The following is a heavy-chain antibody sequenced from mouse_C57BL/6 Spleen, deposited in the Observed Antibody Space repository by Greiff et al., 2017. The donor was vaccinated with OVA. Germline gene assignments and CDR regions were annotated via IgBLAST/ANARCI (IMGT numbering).Heavy chain of an antibody. CDR1: GFTFSDYY. D-gene: IGHD2-1*01. J-gene: IGHJ3*01. CDR3: ARGGNSWFAY. Sequence: EVKVEESGGGLVQPGGSLKLSCEASGFTFSDYYMYWVRQTPEKRLEWVAYISNGGGSTYYPDTVKGRFTISRDNAKNTLYLQMSRLKSEDTAMYYCARGGNSWFAYWGQGTLVTVSA. CDR2: ISNGGGST. V-gene: IGHV5-12*01.